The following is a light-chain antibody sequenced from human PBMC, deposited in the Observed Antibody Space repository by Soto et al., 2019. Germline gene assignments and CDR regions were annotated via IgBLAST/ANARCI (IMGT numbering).Light chain of an antibody. CDR2: STN. CDR3: VLYMGSGAYL. J-gene: IGLJ1*01. Sequence: QAVVIQESSLSVSPGGTVTLTCGLRSAPISTTYYPAWYQHTPGQAPRTLIYSTNTRFSGVPDRFSGSIRGNKAALTITGAQAEDEAEYHCVLYMGSGAYLFGPGTKLTVL. V-gene: IGLV8-61*01. CDR1: SAPISTTYY.